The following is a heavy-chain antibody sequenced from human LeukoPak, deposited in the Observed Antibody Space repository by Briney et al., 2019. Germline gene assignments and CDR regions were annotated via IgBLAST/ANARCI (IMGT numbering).Heavy chain of an antibody. CDR3: ASSAYSSSFDY. J-gene: IGHJ4*02. CDR2: ISGSGGTT. Sequence: GGSLRLSCAASGFTFSSYGMSWVRQAPGKGLEWVSAISGSGGTTYYADSVKGRFTISRDNSKNTLYLQMNSLRAEDTAVYYCASSAYSSSFDYWGQGTLVTVSS. D-gene: IGHD6-13*01. V-gene: IGHV3-23*01. CDR1: GFTFSSYG.